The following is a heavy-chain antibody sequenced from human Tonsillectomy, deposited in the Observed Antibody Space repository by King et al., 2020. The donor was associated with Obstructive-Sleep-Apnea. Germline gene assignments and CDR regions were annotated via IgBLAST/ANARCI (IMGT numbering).Heavy chain of an antibody. CDR2: ISSSSSDT. CDR3: ARDSTGDRDWYFDL. CDR1: GFTFSDYY. D-gene: IGHD7-27*01. J-gene: IGHJ2*01. Sequence: VQLVESGGGLVKPGGSLRLSCAASGFTFSDYYMSWIRQAPGKGLDGGSYISSSSSDTNYAESVKGRSTISRDNAKNSLYLQMNSLRAEDTAVYYCARDSTGDRDWYFDLWGRGTLVTVSS. V-gene: IGHV3-11*06.